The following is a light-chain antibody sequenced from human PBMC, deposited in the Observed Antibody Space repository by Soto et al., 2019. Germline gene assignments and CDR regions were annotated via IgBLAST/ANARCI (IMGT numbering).Light chain of an antibody. J-gene: IGLJ3*02. V-gene: IGLV4-60*02. CDR1: SGHSSYI. CDR2: LESSGSY. Sequence: QPVLTQSSSASASLGSSVKLTCTLSSGHSSYIIAWHQQQPGKAPRFLMKLESSGSYNKGSGVPDRFSGSSSGADRYLTIYNLQFEDEADYYCETWDSNTRVFGGGTQLTVL. CDR3: ETWDSNTRV.